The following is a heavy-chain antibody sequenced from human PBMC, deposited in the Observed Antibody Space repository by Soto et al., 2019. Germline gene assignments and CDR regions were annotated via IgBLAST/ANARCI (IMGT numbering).Heavy chain of an antibody. CDR1: GFTFSDYA. CDR2: ISFDGSER. Sequence: QVQLVESGGGVVQPGRSLRLSCAASGFTFSDYAMHWVRQAPGKGLEWVAVISFDGSERYHADSVKGRFTISRDNSXTTLNLQMYSLRVDDTAVYYCAKALGELSPESYDYWGQGTLITVSS. V-gene: IGHV3-30*18. D-gene: IGHD3-16*02. J-gene: IGHJ4*02. CDR3: AKALGELSPESYDY.